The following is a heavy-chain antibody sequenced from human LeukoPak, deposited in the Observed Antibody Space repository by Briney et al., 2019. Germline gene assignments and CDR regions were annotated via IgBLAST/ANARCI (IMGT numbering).Heavy chain of an antibody. V-gene: IGHV4-59*01. CDR1: GGSISSYY. J-gene: IGHJ3*02. Sequence: SETLSLTCTVSGGSISSYYWSWLRQPPGKGLEWTGYIYYSGSTNYNPSLKSRVTISVDTSKNQFSLKLSSVTAADTAVYYCARDPGSGWGTNDAFDIWGQGTMVTVSS. CDR2: IYYSGST. D-gene: IGHD6-19*01. CDR3: ARDPGSGWGTNDAFDI.